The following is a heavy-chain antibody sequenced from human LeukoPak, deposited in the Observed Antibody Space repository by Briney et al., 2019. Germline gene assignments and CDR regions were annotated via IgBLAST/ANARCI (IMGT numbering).Heavy chain of an antibody. J-gene: IGHJ5*02. CDR2: IYYSGST. CDR3: ARDPGGRNRFDP. Sequence: SETLSLTCTVSGGSISSGGYYWSWIRQHPGKGLEWIGYIYYSGSTYYNPSLKSRATISVDMSKNQFSLKLSSVTAADTAVYYCARDPGGRNRFDPWGLGTLVTVSS. D-gene: IGHD3-10*01. V-gene: IGHV4-31*03. CDR1: GGSISSGGYY.